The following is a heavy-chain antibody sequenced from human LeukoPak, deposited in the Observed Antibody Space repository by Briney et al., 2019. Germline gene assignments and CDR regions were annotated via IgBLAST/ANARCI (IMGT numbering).Heavy chain of an antibody. D-gene: IGHD3-10*02. CDR2: INCDGSST. V-gene: IGHV3-74*01. J-gene: IGHJ6*03. Sequence: SGGSLRLSCAASGFTVSSYCRHWVRQAPGKGLVWVSRINCDGSSTSYADSVKGRFTISRDNAKNMLYLQMNSLRAEDTAVYYCARAKFVFGELEYYYYYMDVWGKGTTVTISS. CDR1: GFTVSSYC. CDR3: ARAKFVFGELEYYYYYMDV.